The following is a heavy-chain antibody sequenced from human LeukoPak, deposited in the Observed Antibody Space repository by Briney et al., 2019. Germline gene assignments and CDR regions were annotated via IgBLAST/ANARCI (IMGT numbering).Heavy chain of an antibody. CDR3: ARRDSRSRDWFEP. CDR2: IYPGDSET. CDR1: GYSSTNSW. J-gene: IGHJ5*02. D-gene: IGHD6-13*01. V-gene: IGHV5-51*01. Sequence: GESLKISWKDSGYSSTNSWIAWGRQMPGKGLEWMGIIYPGDSETRYSPSFQGQVTISADKSINTAYLQWSSLKASDTAIYYCARRDSRSRDWFEPWGQGTLVTVSS.